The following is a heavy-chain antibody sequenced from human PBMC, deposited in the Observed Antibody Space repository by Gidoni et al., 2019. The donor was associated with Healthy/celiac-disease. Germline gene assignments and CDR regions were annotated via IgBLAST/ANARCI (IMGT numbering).Heavy chain of an antibody. D-gene: IGHD3-22*01. CDR2: IYPGDSDT. CDR1: GYSFTSYW. V-gene: IGHV5-51*01. J-gene: IGHJ6*02. CDR3: ARQRITMIRDHPGGMDV. Sequence: GAEVKKPGESLKISCKGSGYSFTSYWIGWVRQMPGKGLEWMGIIYPGDSDTRYSPSFQGQVTISADKSISTAYLQWSSLKASDTAMYYCARQRITMIRDHPGGMDVWGQGTTVTVSS.